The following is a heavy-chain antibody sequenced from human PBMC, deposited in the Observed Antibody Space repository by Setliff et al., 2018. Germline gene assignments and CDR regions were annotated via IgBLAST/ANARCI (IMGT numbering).Heavy chain of an antibody. V-gene: IGHV4-39*01. J-gene: IGHJ4*02. CDR3: ARTGTYRYFDY. D-gene: IGHD1-1*01. Sequence: SETLSLTCTVSGGSISSSSYYWGWIRQPPGKGLEWIGSIYYSGNNYYNASLKSRLTISVDTSKNQFSLKLRSVTAADTAVYYCARTGTYRYFDYWGQGILVTVSS. CDR2: IYYSGNN. CDR1: GGSISSSSYY.